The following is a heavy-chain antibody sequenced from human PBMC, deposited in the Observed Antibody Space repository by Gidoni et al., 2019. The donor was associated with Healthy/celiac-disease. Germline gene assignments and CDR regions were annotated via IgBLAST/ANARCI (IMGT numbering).Heavy chain of an antibody. V-gene: IGHV3-11*01. CDR2: ISSSGSTI. J-gene: IGHJ3*02. CDR3: ARNGSGSYYNMRDAFDI. D-gene: IGHD3-10*01. CDR1: GFTFSDYY. Sequence: VKPGGSLRLSCAASGFTFSDYYMSWIRQAPGKGLEWVSYISSSGSTIYYADSVKGRFTISRDNAKNSLYLLMNSLRAEDTAVYYCARNGSGSYYNMRDAFDIWGQGTMVTVSS.